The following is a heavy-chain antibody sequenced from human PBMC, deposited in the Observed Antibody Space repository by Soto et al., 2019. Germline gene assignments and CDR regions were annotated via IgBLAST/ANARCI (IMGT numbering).Heavy chain of an antibody. CDR1: GYTFTGYY. CDR2: INPNSGGT. D-gene: IGHD6-13*01. V-gene: IGHV1-2*02. J-gene: IGHJ3*02. CDR3: ARAIAADGQDAFDI. Sequence: QVQLVQSGAEVKKPGASVKVSCKASGYTFTGYYMHWVRQAPGQGLEWMGWINPNSGGTNYAQKCQGGVTMTRDTSISTAYMELSRLRSDDTAVYYCARAIAADGQDAFDIWGQGTMVTVSS.